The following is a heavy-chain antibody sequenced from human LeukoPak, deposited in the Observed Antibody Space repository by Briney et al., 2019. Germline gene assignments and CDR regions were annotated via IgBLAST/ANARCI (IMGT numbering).Heavy chain of an antibody. V-gene: IGHV4-61*02. Sequence: SETLSLTCTVSGGSISSGSYYWSWIRQPAGKGLEWIGRIYTSGSTNYNPSLKGRVTISVDTSKNQFSLKLSSVTAADTAVYYCARVRIAAAYDAFDIWGQGTMVTVSS. J-gene: IGHJ3*02. CDR3: ARVRIAAAYDAFDI. CDR1: GGSISSGSYY. CDR2: IYTSGST. D-gene: IGHD6-13*01.